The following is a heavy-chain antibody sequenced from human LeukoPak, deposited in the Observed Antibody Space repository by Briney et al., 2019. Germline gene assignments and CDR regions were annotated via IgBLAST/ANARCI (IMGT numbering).Heavy chain of an antibody. V-gene: IGHV7-4-1*02. CDR1: GYSFTNFA. Sequence: ASVKVSCKASGYSFTNFAINWVRQAPGQGLEWMGWINTNTGNPTYAQGFTGRFVFSLGTSVSTAYLQISSLKAEDTAVFYCARVAGSGKIEFQYWGQGTLVTVSS. CDR2: INTNTGNP. J-gene: IGHJ1*01. D-gene: IGHD3-10*01. CDR3: ARVAGSGKIEFQY.